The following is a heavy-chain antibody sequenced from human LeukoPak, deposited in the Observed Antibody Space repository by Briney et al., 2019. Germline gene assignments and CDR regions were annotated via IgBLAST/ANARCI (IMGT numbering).Heavy chain of an antibody. CDR3: ASDTVVVPAGGYAEYFQY. J-gene: IGHJ1*01. Sequence: SETLSLTCTVSGGSISSGDYYWSWIRQPPGKGLEWIVYIYYSGSTYYNPSLKSRVTISVDTSKNQFSLKLSSVTAADTAVYYCASDTVVVPAGGYAEYFQYWGQGTLVTVSS. CDR2: IYYSGST. V-gene: IGHV4-30-4*01. CDR1: GGSISSGDYY. D-gene: IGHD2-2*01.